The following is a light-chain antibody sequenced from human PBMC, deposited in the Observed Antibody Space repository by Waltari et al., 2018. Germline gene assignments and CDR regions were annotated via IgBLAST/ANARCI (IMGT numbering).Light chain of an antibody. CDR3: ALYMGSGIWV. CDR1: SVSLSDTSY. J-gene: IGLJ3*02. CDR2: KGN. Sequence: QTVVTQESSLSVSPGGTVTLTCALSSVSLSDTSYATWYQQTPGHPPRTLVYKGNSRSSGVPDRFSGSILGNKAALTITGAQADDESDYYCALYMGSGIWVFGGGTRLTVL. V-gene: IGLV8-61*01.